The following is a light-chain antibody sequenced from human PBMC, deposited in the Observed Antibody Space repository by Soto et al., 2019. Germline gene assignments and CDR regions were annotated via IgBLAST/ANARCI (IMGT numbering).Light chain of an antibody. CDR2: LEDSGGY. Sequence: QSALTQSSSASASLGSSVKLTCTLSSGHRSYIIAWHQQQPGTAPRYLMKLEDSGGYNRGSGVPDRFSGSSSGADRYLTISNLQSEDEADYYCETWDSNTRVFGGGTKLTVL. V-gene: IGLV4-60*03. J-gene: IGLJ2*01. CDR3: ETWDSNTRV. CDR1: SGHRSYI.